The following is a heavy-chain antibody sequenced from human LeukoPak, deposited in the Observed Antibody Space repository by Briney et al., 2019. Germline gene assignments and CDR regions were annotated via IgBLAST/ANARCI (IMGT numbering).Heavy chain of an antibody. D-gene: IGHD3-3*01. V-gene: IGHV3-33*01. CDR2: IWYDGSNK. CDR3: ARDRVIFGVVNTYYFDY. J-gene: IGHJ4*02. Sequence: GGSLRLSCAASGFTFSSYGMHWVRLAPGKGLEWVAVIWYDGSNKYYADSVKGRFTISRDNSKNTLYLQMNSLRAEDTAVYYCARDRVIFGVVNTYYFDYWGQGTLVTVSS. CDR1: GFTFSSYG.